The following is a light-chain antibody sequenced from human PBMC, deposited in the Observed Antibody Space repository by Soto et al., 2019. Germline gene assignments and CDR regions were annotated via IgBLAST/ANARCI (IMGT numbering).Light chain of an antibody. Sequence: EIVMTQSPATLSVSPGERATLSCRASQGVSRDLAWYQQRPGQPPRLLIYGASTGATDVPARFTGSGSGTEFTLSISSLQSEDFAVYYCQQYSVWPLTFGGGTKVELK. CDR3: QQYSVWPLT. CDR2: GAS. V-gene: IGKV3-15*01. CDR1: QGVSRD. J-gene: IGKJ4*01.